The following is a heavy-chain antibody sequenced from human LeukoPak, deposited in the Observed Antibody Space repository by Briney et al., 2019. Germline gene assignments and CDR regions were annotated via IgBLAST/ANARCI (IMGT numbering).Heavy chain of an antibody. V-gene: IGHV1-2*02. D-gene: IGHD1-26*01. CDR2: INPNSGGT. CDR1: GYTFTGYY. Sequence: GASVKVSCKASGYTFTGYYMHWVRQAPGQGLEWMGWINPNSGGTNYAQKFQGRVTMTRDTSISTAYMELSRLRSDDTAVYYCARDRGGSYSAFDIWGQGTMVTVSS. J-gene: IGHJ3*02. CDR3: ARDRGGSYSAFDI.